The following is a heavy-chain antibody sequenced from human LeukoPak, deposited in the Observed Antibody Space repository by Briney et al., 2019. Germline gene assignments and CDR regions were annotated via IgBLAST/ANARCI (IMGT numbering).Heavy chain of an antibody. V-gene: IGHV4-34*01. D-gene: IGHD3-3*01. CDR1: GGSFSGYY. J-gene: IGHJ4*02. CDR3: ARGLDYSFWSSHQSFADY. Sequence: SETLSLTCAVYGGSFSGYYWSWIRQPPGKGLEWIGEINHSGSTTYNTSLKSRATISVDTSKNQFSLMLRSGPGADAAVYYCARGLDYSFWSSHQSFADYWGQGTLVTVSS. CDR2: INHSGST.